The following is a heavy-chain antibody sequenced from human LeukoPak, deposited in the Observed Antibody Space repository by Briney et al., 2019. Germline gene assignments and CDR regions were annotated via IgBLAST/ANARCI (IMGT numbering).Heavy chain of an antibody. Sequence: PGGSLRLSCAASGFTFSNYAMSWVRQAPGMGLEWVSAISGSGGSTYYADSVKGRFTISRDNSKNTLYLQMNSLRAEDTAVYYCAKVGVSSGWYGGFYYWGQGTLVTVSS. D-gene: IGHD6-19*01. CDR2: ISGSGGST. CDR3: AKVGVSSGWYGGFYY. V-gene: IGHV3-23*01. J-gene: IGHJ4*02. CDR1: GFTFSNYA.